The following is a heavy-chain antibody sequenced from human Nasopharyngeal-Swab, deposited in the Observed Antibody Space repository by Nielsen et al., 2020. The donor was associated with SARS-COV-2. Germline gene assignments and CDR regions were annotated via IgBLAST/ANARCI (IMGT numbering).Heavy chain of an antibody. Sequence: GESLKISCAASGFTFSSYWMSWVRQAPGKGLEWVANIKQDGSEKYYVDSVKGRFTISRDNAKNSLYLQMNSLRAEDTAVYYCARDWRWLQSSWCFGYWGQGTLVTVSS. CDR3: ARDWRWLQSSWCFGY. V-gene: IGHV3-7*03. J-gene: IGHJ4*02. CDR2: IKQDGSEK. D-gene: IGHD5-24*01. CDR1: GFTFSSYW.